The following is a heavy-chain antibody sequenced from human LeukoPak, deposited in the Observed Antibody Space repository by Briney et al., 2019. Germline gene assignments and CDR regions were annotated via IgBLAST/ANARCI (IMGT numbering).Heavy chain of an antibody. CDR2: AFYSGGT. Sequence: SETLSLTCSVSGGSFTSYYWTWIRQPPGKHLEWIGHAFYSGGTYYNPSLESRVTISAVTSKNQFSLNLSSVTAADTAVYYCARRMVGDGVDVFNLWGQGTKVTVSS. CDR1: GGSFTSYY. D-gene: IGHD1-26*01. J-gene: IGHJ3*01. CDR3: ARRMVGDGVDVFNL. V-gene: IGHV4-59*08.